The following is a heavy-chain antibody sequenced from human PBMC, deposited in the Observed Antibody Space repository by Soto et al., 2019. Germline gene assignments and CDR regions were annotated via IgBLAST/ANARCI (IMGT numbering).Heavy chain of an antibody. D-gene: IGHD6-13*01. J-gene: IGHJ4*02. CDR3: AADAKGSPFDY. Sequence: EVQLVETGGDLIQPGGSLRLSCAVSGFTVSSNHMSWVRQAPGKGLEWVSIIDSGGRTYYADSVKGRLTISRDTSKSTLFLQMNSLRVEDSAVYYCAADAKGSPFDYWGQGTLVTVSS. CDR2: IDSGGRT. CDR1: GFTVSSNH. V-gene: IGHV3-53*02.